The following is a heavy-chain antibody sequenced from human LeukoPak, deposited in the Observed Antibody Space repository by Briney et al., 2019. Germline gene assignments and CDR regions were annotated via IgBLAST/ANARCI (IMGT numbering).Heavy chain of an antibody. CDR2: IYHSGST. D-gene: IGHD3-3*01. J-gene: IGHJ5*02. V-gene: IGHV4-4*02. Sequence: SETLSLTCAVSGGSISSSNWWSRVRQPPGKGLEWIGEIYHSGSTNYNPSLKSRVTISVDKSKNQFSLKLSSVTAADTAVYYCARGRGDFWSGYSFWFDPWGQGTLVTVSS. CDR1: GGSISSSNW. CDR3: ARGRGDFWSGYSFWFDP.